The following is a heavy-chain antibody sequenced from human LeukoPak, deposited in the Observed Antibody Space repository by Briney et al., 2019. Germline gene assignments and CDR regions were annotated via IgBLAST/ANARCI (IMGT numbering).Heavy chain of an antibody. D-gene: IGHD3-10*01. CDR3: AKSLYSYGAGKYYMDV. J-gene: IGHJ6*03. V-gene: IGHV3-74*01. CDR2: INTDGSST. Sequence: GGSLRLSCAASGFTFNDYWMHWVRQVPGKGLGWVSRINTDGSSTYHADSVKGRFTISRDNAKTTLYLQMSSLRVEDTAVYFCAKSLYSYGAGKYYMDVWGKGTTVTVSS. CDR1: GFTFNDYW.